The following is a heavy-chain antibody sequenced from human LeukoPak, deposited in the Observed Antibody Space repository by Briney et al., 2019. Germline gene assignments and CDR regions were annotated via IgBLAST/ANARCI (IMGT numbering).Heavy chain of an antibody. CDR1: GGPIDSSSFY. D-gene: IGHD3-22*01. Sequence: SETLSLTCTVSGGPIDSSSFYWGWIRQPPGKGLEWIGSIYYSGSINYNPSLKSRVTISVDTSKNQFSLKLSSVTAADAAVYYCARGLSGSEKGLLNRVIRQKKYYYMDVWGKGTTVTISS. J-gene: IGHJ6*03. CDR3: ARGLSGSEKGLLNRVIRQKKYYYMDV. V-gene: IGHV4-39*07. CDR2: IYYSGSI.